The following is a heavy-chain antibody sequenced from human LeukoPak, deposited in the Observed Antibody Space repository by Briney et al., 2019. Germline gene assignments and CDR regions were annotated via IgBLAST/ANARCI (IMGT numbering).Heavy chain of an antibody. V-gene: IGHV3-7*01. CDR3: ARALRSYTGPYDAFDI. J-gene: IGHJ3*02. CDR1: GLTLSTFW. D-gene: IGHD1-26*01. CDR2: IKQDGSEK. Sequence: GGSLRLSCAASGLTLSTFWMSWVRQVPGKGLEWVANIKQDGSEKYFVDSVKGRFTISRDNAKNSLYLQMNSLRAEDTAVYYCARALRSYTGPYDAFDIWGQGAMVTVSS.